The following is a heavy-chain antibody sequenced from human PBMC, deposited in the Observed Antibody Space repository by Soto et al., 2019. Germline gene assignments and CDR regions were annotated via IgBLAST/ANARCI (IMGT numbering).Heavy chain of an antibody. V-gene: IGHV1-2*04. CDR2: INANSGGT. D-gene: IGHD2-15*01. J-gene: IGHJ1*01. CDR1: GYTFTGYY. Sequence: EASVKVSCKASGYTFTGYYMHWVRQAPGQGLEWMGWINANSGGTNYAQKFQGWVTMTRDTSISTAYMELSRLRSDDTAVYYCARDQAGYCSGSSCSRAEYFQHWGQGTLVTVSS. CDR3: ARDQAGYCSGSSCSRAEYFQH.